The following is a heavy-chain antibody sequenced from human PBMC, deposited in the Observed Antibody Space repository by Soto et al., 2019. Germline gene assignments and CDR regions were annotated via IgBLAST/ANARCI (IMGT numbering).Heavy chain of an antibody. V-gene: IGHV1-24*01. Sequence: ASVKVSCKVSGYTLTELSMHWVRQAPGKGLEWMGGFDPEDGETIYAQKFQGRVTMTEDTSTDTAYMELSSLRSEDTAVYCCATGGPEYSSSSSNYYYGMDVWGQGTTVTVSS. CDR3: ATGGPEYSSSSSNYYYGMDV. D-gene: IGHD6-6*01. CDR1: GYTLTELS. CDR2: FDPEDGET. J-gene: IGHJ6*02.